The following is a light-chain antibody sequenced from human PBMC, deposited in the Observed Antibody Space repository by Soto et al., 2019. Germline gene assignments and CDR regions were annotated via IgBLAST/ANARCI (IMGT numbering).Light chain of an antibody. V-gene: IGKV1-5*01. CDR3: QQSLT. CDR2: DAS. CDR1: QSISSW. J-gene: IGKJ1*01. Sequence: DIQMTQSPSTLSASVGDRVTITCRASQSISSWLAWYQQKPGKAPKLLIYDASSLESGVPSRFSGSGSWTEVPLTISSLQPDYFATYYCQQSLTFGQGTKVESK.